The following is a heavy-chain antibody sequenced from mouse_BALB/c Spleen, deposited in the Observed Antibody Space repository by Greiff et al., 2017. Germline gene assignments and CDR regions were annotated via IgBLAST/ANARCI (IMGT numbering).Heavy chain of an antibody. D-gene: IGHD2-3*01. V-gene: IGHV1S81*02. CDR2: INPSNGGT. CDR3: TRLWLLRGGDD. CDR1: GYTFTSYY. Sequence: QVQLQQSGAELVKPGASVKLSCKASGYTFTSYYMYWVKQRPGQGLEWIGEINPSNGGTNFNEKFKSKATLTVDKSSSTAYMQLSSLTSEDSAVYYCTRLWLLRGGDDWGQGTSVTVSS. J-gene: IGHJ4*01.